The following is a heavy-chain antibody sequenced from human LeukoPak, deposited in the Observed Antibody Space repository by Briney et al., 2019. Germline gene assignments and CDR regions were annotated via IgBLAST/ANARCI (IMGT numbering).Heavy chain of an antibody. Sequence: SETLSLTCTVSGGSISSYYWSWIRQPPGKGLEWIGYIYYSGSTNYNPSLKSRVTISVDTSKNQFSLKLSSVTAADTAVYYCARRVTMVRGVIRAFDYWGQGTLVTVSS. D-gene: IGHD3-10*01. CDR3: ARRVTMVRGVIRAFDY. J-gene: IGHJ4*02. V-gene: IGHV4-59*12. CDR1: GGSISSYY. CDR2: IYYSGST.